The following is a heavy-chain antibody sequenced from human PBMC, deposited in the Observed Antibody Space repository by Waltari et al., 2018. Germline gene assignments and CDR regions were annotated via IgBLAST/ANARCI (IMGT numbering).Heavy chain of an antibody. Sequence: VQLLESGGGLVQPGGSLRLSCAASGFTFSNYGMNWVRQAPGRGLGRVSAIGGVGAASVYGDSVKGRFTISRDNSGSTLRLPMHSLRTEDTAIYFCAAYSGISSSFEYWGQGTLVTVSS. CDR2: IGGVGAAS. CDR1: GFTFSNYG. CDR3: AAYSGISSSFEY. J-gene: IGHJ4*02. V-gene: IGHV3-23*01. D-gene: IGHD3-10*01.